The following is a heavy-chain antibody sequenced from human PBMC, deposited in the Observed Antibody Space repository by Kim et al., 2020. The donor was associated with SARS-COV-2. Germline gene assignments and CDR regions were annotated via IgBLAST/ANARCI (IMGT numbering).Heavy chain of an antibody. V-gene: IGHV1-3*01. Sequence: NGDTKYSQKFQDRRTITRDTAASTVYMELSSLTSEDTAVYSCARYLDMDVWGQGTTVTVSS. CDR3: ARYLDMDV. CDR2: NGDT. J-gene: IGHJ6*02.